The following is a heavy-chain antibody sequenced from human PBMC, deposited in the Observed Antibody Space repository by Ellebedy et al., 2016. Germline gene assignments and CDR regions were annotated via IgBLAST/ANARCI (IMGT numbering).Heavy chain of an antibody. J-gene: IGHJ6*02. CDR2: LTGSGGDT. D-gene: IGHD5-12*01. CDR1: GFTFDSYA. Sequence: GESLKISCAAFGFTFDSYAMSWVRQTPGKGLEWVSALTGSGGDTYYADSVKGRFTISRDNSKNTLFLQMNGLRAEDTAVYYCAKTTPSGYDIRVYYYYYALEVWGQGTTVTVSS. CDR3: AKTTPSGYDIRVYYYYYALEV. V-gene: IGHV3-23*01.